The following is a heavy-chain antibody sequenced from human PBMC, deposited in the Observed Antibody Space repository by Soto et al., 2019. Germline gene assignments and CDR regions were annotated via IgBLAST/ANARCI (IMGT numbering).Heavy chain of an antibody. J-gene: IGHJ5*02. CDR2: IYYSGST. CDR1: GGSISSSSFH. D-gene: IGHD3-22*01. Sequence: PSETLSLTCTVSGGSISSSSFHWGWIRQPPGKGLEWIGSIYYSGSTYYSPSLKSRVTISVDTSKNQFSLKLSSVTAADTAVYYCARSYYDRSGYAVDPWGQGTLVTVSS. V-gene: IGHV4-39*01. CDR3: ARSYYDRSGYAVDP.